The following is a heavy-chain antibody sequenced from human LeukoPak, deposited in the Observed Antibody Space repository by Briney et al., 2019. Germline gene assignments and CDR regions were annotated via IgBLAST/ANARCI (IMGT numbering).Heavy chain of an antibody. J-gene: IGHJ4*02. CDR1: GGSFSGYY. V-gene: IGHV4-34*01. CDR3: AREGVQPEYGSGSYYAYYFDY. CDR2: INHSGST. Sequence: SETLSLTCAVYGGSFSGYYWSWIRQPPGKGLEWIREINHSGSTNYNPSLKSRVTISVDTSKNQFSLKLSSVTAADTAVYFCAREGVQPEYGSGSYYAYYFDYWGQGTLVTVSS. D-gene: IGHD3-10*01.